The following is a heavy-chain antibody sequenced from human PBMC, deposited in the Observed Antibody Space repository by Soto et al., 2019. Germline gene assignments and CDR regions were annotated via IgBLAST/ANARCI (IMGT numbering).Heavy chain of an antibody. Sequence: QVQLVESGGGVVQPGRSLRLSCAASGFTFSSYAMHWVRQAPGKGLEWVAVISYDGSNKYYADSVKGRFTISRDNSKNTLYLQMNSLRAEDTAVYYCARDLLLLNPYYYYGMDVWGQGTTVTVSS. D-gene: IGHD2-15*01. J-gene: IGHJ6*02. CDR3: ARDLLLLNPYYYYGMDV. CDR2: ISYDGSNK. CDR1: GFTFSSYA. V-gene: IGHV3-30-3*01.